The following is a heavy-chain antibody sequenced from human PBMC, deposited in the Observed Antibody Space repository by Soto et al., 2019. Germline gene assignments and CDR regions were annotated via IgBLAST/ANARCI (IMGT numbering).Heavy chain of an antibody. Sequence: PGGSLSLSCAASGITFSKAWMNWVRQSPGKGLEWVGRIKSRSDGGTTDYAAPVKGRFTISRDDSKDTLWLQMNSLKTEDTAVYYCTTNFYSDHGMDVWGQGTTVTVSS. D-gene: IGHD4-17*01. J-gene: IGHJ6*02. CDR3: TTNFYSDHGMDV. V-gene: IGHV3-15*01. CDR1: GITFSKAW. CDR2: IKSRSDGGTT.